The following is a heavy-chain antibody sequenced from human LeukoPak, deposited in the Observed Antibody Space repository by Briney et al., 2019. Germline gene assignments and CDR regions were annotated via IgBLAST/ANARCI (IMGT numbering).Heavy chain of an antibody. V-gene: IGHV3-74*01. D-gene: IGHD6-19*01. CDR2: INTEGTVT. J-gene: IGHJ4*02. CDR1: GFTFSKYR. CDR3: ATKQWLAPPPDS. Sequence: PGGSLTLSCAASGFTFSKYRKLWVRQAPGKGLESVSRINTEGTVTTYPASVKGRFTVSRDNADNTMFLQMNSVRAEDTAVYYCATKQWLAPPPDSWGQGNPVTVSS.